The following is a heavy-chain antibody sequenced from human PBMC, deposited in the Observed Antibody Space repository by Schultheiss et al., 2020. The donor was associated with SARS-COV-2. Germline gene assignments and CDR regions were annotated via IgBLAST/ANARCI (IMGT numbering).Heavy chain of an antibody. CDR2: IRSKANSYAT. J-gene: IGHJ4*02. Sequence: GGSLRLSCAASGFTFSGSAMHWVRQASGKGLEWVGRIRSKANSYATAYAASVKGRFTISRDNAKNSLYLQMNSQRAEDTALYYCANGDGYWGQGTLVTVSS. V-gene: IGHV3-73*01. D-gene: IGHD3-10*01. CDR1: GFTFSGSA. CDR3: ANGDGY.